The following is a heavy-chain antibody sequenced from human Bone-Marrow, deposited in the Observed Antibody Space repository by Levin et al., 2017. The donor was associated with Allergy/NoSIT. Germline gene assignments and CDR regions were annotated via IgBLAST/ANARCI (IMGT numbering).Heavy chain of an antibody. CDR1: GFTFSSYA. Sequence: PGGSLRLSCAGSGFTFSSYAMNWVRQAPGKGLEWVSVMSGNGDRTYYADSVKGRFTISRDNSKNTLYLQMNSLRVEDTAVYFCATAAGVLFTVFQFDFWGQGALVTVSS. D-gene: IGHD2-8*01. V-gene: IGHV3-23*01. CDR3: ATAAGVLFTVFQFDF. J-gene: IGHJ4*02. CDR2: MSGNGDRT.